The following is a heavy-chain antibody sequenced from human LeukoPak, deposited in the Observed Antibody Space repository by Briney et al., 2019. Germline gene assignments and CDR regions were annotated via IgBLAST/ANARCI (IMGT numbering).Heavy chain of an antibody. Sequence: GGSLRLSCAASGFSFSIYWMTWVRQAPGKGLEWVASVKQDGSEKYYVDSVKGRFTISRDNAKKSLFLQMNSLRAEDAAVYYCASEVGNFFDYWGQGTLVTVSS. CDR3: ASEVGNFFDY. V-gene: IGHV3-7*01. CDR1: GFSFSIYW. D-gene: IGHD2-15*01. J-gene: IGHJ4*02. CDR2: VKQDGSEK.